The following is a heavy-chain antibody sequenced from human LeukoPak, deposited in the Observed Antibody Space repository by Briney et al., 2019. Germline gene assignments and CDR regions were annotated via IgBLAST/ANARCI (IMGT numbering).Heavy chain of an antibody. J-gene: IGHJ4*02. CDR1: GFTFSNAW. V-gene: IGHV3-15*05. D-gene: IGHD3-22*01. CDR3: TTHYYDSSGYGRFFDH. CDR2: IKSKTDGGTT. Sequence: PGRSLRLSCAASGFTFSNAWMSWVRQAPGKGLEWVGRIKSKTDGGTTDYAAPVKGRFTISRDDSKNTLYLQMNSVKTEDTAVYYCTTHYYDSSGYGRFFDHWGQGTLVTVSS.